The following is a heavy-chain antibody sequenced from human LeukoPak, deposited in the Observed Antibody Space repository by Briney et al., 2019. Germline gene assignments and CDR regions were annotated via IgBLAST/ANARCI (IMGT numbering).Heavy chain of an antibody. V-gene: IGHV1-2*02. CDR3: ANGYCSSTSCYTLDY. J-gene: IGHJ4*02. Sequence: ASVKVSCKASGYTFTGYYMHWVRQAPGQGLEWMGWINPNSGGTNYAQKFQGRVTMTRDTSISTAYMELSRLRSDDTAVYYCANGYCSSTSCYTLDYWGQGTLVTVSS. CDR2: INPNSGGT. D-gene: IGHD2-2*02. CDR1: GYTFTGYY.